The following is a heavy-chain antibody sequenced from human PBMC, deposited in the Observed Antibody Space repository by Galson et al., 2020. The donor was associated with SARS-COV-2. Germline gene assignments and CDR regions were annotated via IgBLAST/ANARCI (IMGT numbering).Heavy chain of an antibody. V-gene: IGHV1-2*02. D-gene: IGHD4-17*01. J-gene: IGHJ1*01. CDR1: GFTFTDYY. Sequence: GESPKISCKASGFTFTDYYMNWVRQAPGQGLEWVGWINPYSGDTDQAQNFQGRVTMTSDTTINTAYMELSSLRSDDTAIYYCASGDYGVSWGQGTLITVSS. CDR3: ASGDYGVS. CDR2: INPYSGDT.